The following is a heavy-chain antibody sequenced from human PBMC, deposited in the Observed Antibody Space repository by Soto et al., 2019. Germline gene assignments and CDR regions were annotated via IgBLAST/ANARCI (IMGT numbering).Heavy chain of an antibody. D-gene: IGHD4-4*01. J-gene: IGHJ5*02. CDR2: IIPIFGTA. CDR1: GGTFSSYA. CDR3: ARDDYSNYEGPKETNWFDP. Sequence: ASVKVSCKASGGTFSSYAISWVRQAPGQGLEWMGGIIPIFGTANYAQKFQGRGTSTADESTSTAYMELSSLRAEDTAVYYCARDDYSNYEGPKETNWFDPWGQGTLVTVSS. V-gene: IGHV1-69*13.